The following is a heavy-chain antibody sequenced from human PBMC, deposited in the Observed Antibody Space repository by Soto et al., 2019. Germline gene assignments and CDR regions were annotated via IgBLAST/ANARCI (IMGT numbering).Heavy chain of an antibody. CDR2: IGSKTNSFAT. Sequence: EVQLVESEGGLVQHGGSLKLSCAASGFTFSGSAVHWVRQASGKGLEWVGRIGSKTNSFATAYAASVRGRFTISRDDSKNTTSLQMNSLKTEDTAVYYCTRPTFGSTSCFDPWGQGTLVTVSS. V-gene: IGHV3-73*02. J-gene: IGHJ5*02. CDR3: TRPTFGSTSCFDP. CDR1: GFTFSGSA. D-gene: IGHD2-2*01.